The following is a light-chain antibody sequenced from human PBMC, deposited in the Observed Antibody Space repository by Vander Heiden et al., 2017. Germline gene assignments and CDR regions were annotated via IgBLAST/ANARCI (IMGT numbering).Light chain of an antibody. J-gene: IGKJ4*01. V-gene: IGKV1-8*01. CDR2: AAS. Sequence: AIRMTQSPSSFSASTGDRVTITCRGSQGISSYLAWYQQKPGKAPKLLIYAASTVQSGVPSRFSGSGSGTDFTLTISCLQSEDFATYYCQQYYSYPPLTFGGGTKVEIK. CDR3: QQYYSYPPLT. CDR1: QGISSY.